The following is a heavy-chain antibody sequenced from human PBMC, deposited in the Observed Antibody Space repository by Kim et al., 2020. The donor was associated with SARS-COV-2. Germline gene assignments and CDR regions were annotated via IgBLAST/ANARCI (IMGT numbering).Heavy chain of an antibody. CDR1: GFIFSGFW. CDR2: IKQDGSEK. J-gene: IGHJ4*02. D-gene: IGHD3-10*01. V-gene: IGHV3-7*03. Sequence: GGSLRLSCAASGFIFSGFWMSWVRQAPGKGLEWVANIKQDGSEKYYVDSVKGRFTVSRDNAENTLYLQMNSLRAGDTAVYYCARGILMIRGVDYWGPGTLVTVST. CDR3: ARGILMIRGVDY.